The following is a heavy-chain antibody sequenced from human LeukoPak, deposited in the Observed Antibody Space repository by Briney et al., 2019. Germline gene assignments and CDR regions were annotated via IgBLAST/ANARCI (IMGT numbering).Heavy chain of an antibody. CDR1: GFTVSSNS. Sequence: GGSLRLSCTVSGFTVSSNSMSWVRQAPGKGLEWVSFIYSDNTHYSDSVKGRFTISRDNSKNTPYLQMDSLRAEDTAVYYCARRAGAYSHPYDYWGQGTLVTVSS. CDR3: ARRAGAYSHPYDY. CDR2: IYSDNT. J-gene: IGHJ4*02. D-gene: IGHD2-15*01. V-gene: IGHV3-53*01.